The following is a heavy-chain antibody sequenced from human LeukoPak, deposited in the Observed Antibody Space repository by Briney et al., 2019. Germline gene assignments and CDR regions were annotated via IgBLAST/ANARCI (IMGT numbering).Heavy chain of an antibody. CDR2: IKQDGSEK. J-gene: IGHJ4*02. Sequence: GGSLRLSCAASGFTFSNYWMSWVRQAPGKGLEWVANIKQDGSEKYYVDSVKGRFTISRDNAKNSLYLQMNSLRAEDTAVYYCARVGVGATMFFDYWGQGTLVTVSS. CDR3: ARVGVGATMFFDY. D-gene: IGHD1-26*01. V-gene: IGHV3-7*01. CDR1: GFTFSNYW.